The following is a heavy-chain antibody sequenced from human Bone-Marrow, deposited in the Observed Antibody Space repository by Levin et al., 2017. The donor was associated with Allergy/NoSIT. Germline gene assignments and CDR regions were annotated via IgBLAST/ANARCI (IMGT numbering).Heavy chain of an antibody. CDR3: ARGPRPYFYKYGMDV. Sequence: GGSLRLSCAGSGFKFSSYVMHWVRQAPGKGLEWVAFISSSGSDTRYGDSMKGRFTISRDNSQNTVILQMNSLRGEDTAVYFCARGPRPYFYKYGMDVWGQGTTVTVSS. V-gene: IGHV3-30*03. J-gene: IGHJ6*02. CDR2: ISSSGSDT. D-gene: IGHD3-3*01. CDR1: GFKFSSYV.